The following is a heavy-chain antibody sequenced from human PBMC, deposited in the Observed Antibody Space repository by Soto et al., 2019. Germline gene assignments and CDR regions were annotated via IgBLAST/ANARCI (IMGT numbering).Heavy chain of an antibody. J-gene: IGHJ4*02. CDR1: GYIFTSYG. D-gene: IGHD6-19*01. CDR3: ARVAVAGTSPNPHGFDY. V-gene: IGHV1-18*01. Sequence: ASVNVSCKASGYIFTSYGITWVLQAPGQGLEWMGWISAYKGDTKYAQTVQDRVTMTTDTSTRTAYMELRSLTSDDTAVYYCARVAVAGTSPNPHGFDYWGQGTRFTVSS. CDR2: ISAYKGDT.